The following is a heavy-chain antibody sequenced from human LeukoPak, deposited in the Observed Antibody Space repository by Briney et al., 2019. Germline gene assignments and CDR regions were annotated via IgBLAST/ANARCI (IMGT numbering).Heavy chain of an antibody. D-gene: IGHD2-21*01. CDR1: GYTLSSHW. Sequence: GGSLRLSCAASGYTLSSHWMSWVRQAPGQGLEWVANINQDGSVRRYVGSVEGRFTISRDNAKNALFLQMSSLRVEDTAVYYCAKVFGGEVVLPFDIWGQGTMVTVSS. CDR3: AKVFGGEVVLPFDI. CDR2: INQDGSVR. V-gene: IGHV3-7*05. J-gene: IGHJ3*02.